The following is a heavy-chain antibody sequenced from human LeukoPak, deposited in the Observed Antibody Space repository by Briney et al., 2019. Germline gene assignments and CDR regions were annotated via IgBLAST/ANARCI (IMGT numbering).Heavy chain of an antibody. CDR2: FDPEDGET. J-gene: IGHJ4*02. CDR3: ATIPRPFTHYYDSTPWKY. V-gene: IGHV1-24*01. D-gene: IGHD3-22*01. Sequence: ASVKVSCKVSGYTLTELSMHWVRQAPGKGLEWMGSFDPEDGETIYAQKFQGRVTMTEDTSTDTAYMELSSLRSEDTAVYYCATIPRPFTHYYDSTPWKYWGQGTLVTVSS. CDR1: GYTLTELS.